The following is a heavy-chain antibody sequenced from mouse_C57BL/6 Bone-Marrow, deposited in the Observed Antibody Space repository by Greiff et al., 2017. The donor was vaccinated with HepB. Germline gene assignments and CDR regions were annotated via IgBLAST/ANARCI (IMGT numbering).Heavy chain of an antibody. J-gene: IGHJ1*03. V-gene: IGHV1-39*01. D-gene: IGHD1-1*01. Sequence: VQLKQSGPELVKPGASVKISCKASGYSFTDYNMNWVKQSNGKSLEWIGVINPNYGTTSYNQKFKGKATLTVDQSSSTAYMQLNSLTSEDSAVYYCARRITTVVARYWYFDVWGTGTTVTVSS. CDR1: GYSFTDYN. CDR2: INPNYGTT. CDR3: ARRITTVVARYWYFDV.